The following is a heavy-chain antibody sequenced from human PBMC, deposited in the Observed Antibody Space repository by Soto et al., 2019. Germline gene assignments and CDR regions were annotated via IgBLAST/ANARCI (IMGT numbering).Heavy chain of an antibody. V-gene: IGHV3-23*01. CDR2: IRGSGSSA. D-gene: IGHD3-16*01. CDR3: AKRGGDYDSRSPYYMDV. Sequence: EVQVLESGGGLVQPGGSLRLSCAASGFTFSSYAMNWVRQSPGKGLEWVGSIRGSGSSAYYPDSVEGRFTISRDNSKNTFYQQMNSRKAEDTAVYYCAKRGGDYDSRSPYYMDVWGKGTPVTVSS. J-gene: IGHJ6*03. CDR1: GFTFSSYA.